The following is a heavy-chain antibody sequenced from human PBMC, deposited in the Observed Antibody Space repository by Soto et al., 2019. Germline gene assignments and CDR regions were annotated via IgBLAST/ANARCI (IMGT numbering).Heavy chain of an antibody. CDR3: ARSEMTYNWND. CDR2: VSGSGEMT. V-gene: IGHV3-23*01. CDR1: GFTFRGDA. D-gene: IGHD1-20*01. J-gene: IGHJ4*02. Sequence: EVQLLESGGDLVQPGGSLRLACVASGFTFRGDAMSWVRQAPGKGLEWVSSVSGSGEMTHYADSVKGRFTISRDNSKNMLYLDMESLRVEDTAVYYCARSEMTYNWNDWGQGTLVTVSS.